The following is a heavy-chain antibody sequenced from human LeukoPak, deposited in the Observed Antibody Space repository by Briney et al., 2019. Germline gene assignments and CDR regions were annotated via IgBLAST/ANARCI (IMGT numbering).Heavy chain of an antibody. J-gene: IGHJ3*02. D-gene: IGHD3-22*01. V-gene: IGHV1-69*06. CDR1: GYTFTGYY. Sequence: SVKVSCKASGYTFTGYYMHWVRQAPGQGLEWMGGIIPIFGTANYAQKFQGRVTITADKSTSTAYMELSSLRSEDTAVYYCARHDSSGFDAFDIWGQGTMVTVSS. CDR3: ARHDSSGFDAFDI. CDR2: IIPIFGTA.